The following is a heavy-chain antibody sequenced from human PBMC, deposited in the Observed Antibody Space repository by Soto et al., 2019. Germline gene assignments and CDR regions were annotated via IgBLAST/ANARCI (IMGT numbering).Heavy chain of an antibody. J-gene: IGHJ4*02. CDR2: ISGSGGST. CDR1: GFTFSSYA. Sequence: EVQLLESGGGLVQPGGSLRLSCAASGFTFSSYAMSWVRQAPGKGLEWVSDISGSGGSTNYADSVKGRFTISRDISKNRLYLQMNSRRAEDTAVYYCASRSSGWYFDYWGQGTLVTVSS. D-gene: IGHD6-19*01. CDR3: ASRSSGWYFDY. V-gene: IGHV3-23*01.